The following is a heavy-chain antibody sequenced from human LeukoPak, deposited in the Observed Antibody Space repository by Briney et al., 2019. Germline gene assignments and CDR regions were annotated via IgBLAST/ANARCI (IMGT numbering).Heavy chain of an antibody. CDR1: GGSINSGGYY. Sequence: SETLSLTCTVSGGSINSGGYYWSWIRQHPGKGLEWIGYIYYSGSTYYNPSLKSRVTISVDTSKNQFSLKLSSVTAADTAVYYCARQLAAAGYYFDYWGQGTLVTVSS. CDR3: ARQLAAAGYYFDY. D-gene: IGHD6-13*01. CDR2: IYYSGST. J-gene: IGHJ4*02. V-gene: IGHV4-31*03.